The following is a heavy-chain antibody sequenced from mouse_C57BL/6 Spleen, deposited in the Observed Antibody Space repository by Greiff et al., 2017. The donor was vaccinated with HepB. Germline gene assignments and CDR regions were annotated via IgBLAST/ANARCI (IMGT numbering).Heavy chain of an antibody. V-gene: IGHV1-61*01. Sequence: QVQLQQPGAELVRPGSSVKLSCKASGYTFTSYWMDWVKQRPGQGLEWIGNIYPSDSETHYNQKFKDKATLTVDKSSSTAYMQLSSLTSEDSAVVYFALITTVVIDYWGQGTTLTVSS. CDR2: IYPSDSET. CDR3: ALITTVVIDY. D-gene: IGHD1-1*01. J-gene: IGHJ2*01. CDR1: GYTFTSYW.